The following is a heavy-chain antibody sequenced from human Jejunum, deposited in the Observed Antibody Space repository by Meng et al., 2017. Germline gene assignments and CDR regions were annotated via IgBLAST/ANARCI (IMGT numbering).Heavy chain of an antibody. CDR1: GGSFSAYF. Sequence: SETLSLTCTVYGGSFSAYFWNWIRQPPGKGLEWIGEINHSGSIYYNASLKSRVTMLLDTSKTQFSQDLSSVTAADTAVYYCAMRIPQYCSGGICYSGLRHWGQGTLVTVSS. D-gene: IGHD2-15*01. J-gene: IGHJ4*02. CDR3: AMRIPQYCSGGICYSGLRH. V-gene: IGHV4-34*01. CDR2: INHSGSI.